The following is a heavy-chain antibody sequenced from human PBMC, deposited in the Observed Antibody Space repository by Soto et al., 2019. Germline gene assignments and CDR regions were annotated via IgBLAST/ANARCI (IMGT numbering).Heavy chain of an antibody. Sequence: PGGSLRLSCTASGFTFGDYAMSWFRQAPGKGLEWVGFIRSKAYGGTTEYAASVKGRFTISRDDSKSIAYLQMNSLKTEDTAVYYCTTPRYCSGGSCYRPGAFDIWGQGTMVTVS. V-gene: IGHV3-49*03. CDR2: IRSKAYGGTT. CDR1: GFTFGDYA. D-gene: IGHD2-15*01. J-gene: IGHJ3*02. CDR3: TTPRYCSGGSCYRPGAFDI.